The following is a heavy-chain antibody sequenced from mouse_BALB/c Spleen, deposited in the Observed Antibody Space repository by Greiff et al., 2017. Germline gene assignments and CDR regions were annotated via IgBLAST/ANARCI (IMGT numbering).Heavy chain of an antibody. J-gene: IGHJ1*01. CDR2: IGSGGGNT. V-gene: IGHV5-9*03. CDR3: ARNYGSSHWYFDV. CDR1: GFTFSSYT. Sequence: EVQVVESGGGLVKPGGSLKLSCAASGFTFSSYTMSWVRQTPEKRLEWVATIGSGGGNTYYPDSVKGRFTISRDNAKNNLYLQMSSLRSEDTALYYCARNYGSSHWYFDVWGAGTTVTVSS. D-gene: IGHD1-1*01.